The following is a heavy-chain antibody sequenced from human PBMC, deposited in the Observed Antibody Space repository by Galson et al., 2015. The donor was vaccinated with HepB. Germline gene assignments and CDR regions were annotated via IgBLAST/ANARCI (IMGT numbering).Heavy chain of an antibody. CDR1: GFTVSSNY. V-gene: IGHV3-53*01. D-gene: IGHD3-22*01. Sequence: SLRLSCAASGFTVSSNYMSWVRQAPGKGLEWVSLIYSGGSIYYADSVKGRFTISRDNSKNTLHLQLNNLRADDTAVYYCARASYDSSGYLFWYFDLWGRGTLVTVSS. CDR3: ARASYDSSGYLFWYFDL. CDR2: IYSGGSI. J-gene: IGHJ2*01.